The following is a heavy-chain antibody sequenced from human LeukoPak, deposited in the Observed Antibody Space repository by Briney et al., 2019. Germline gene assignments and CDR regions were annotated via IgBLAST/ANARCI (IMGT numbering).Heavy chain of an antibody. Sequence: GASVKVSCKASGYTFTGYYMHWVRQAPGQGLEWMGWINPNSGGTNYAQKFQGMVTMTRDTSISTAYMELSRLRSDDTAVYYCARAQSSAAGVDPWGQGTLVTVSS. V-gene: IGHV1-2*02. J-gene: IGHJ5*02. D-gene: IGHD6-13*01. CDR1: GYTFTGYY. CDR3: ARAQSSAAGVDP. CDR2: INPNSGGT.